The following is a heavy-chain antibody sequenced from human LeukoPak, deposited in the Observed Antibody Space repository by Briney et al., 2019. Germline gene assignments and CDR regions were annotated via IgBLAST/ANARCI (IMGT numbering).Heavy chain of an antibody. V-gene: IGHV3-33*01. CDR3: ASPYCSGVSCGLDS. CDR2: IWYDGSNK. Sequence: GGSLRLSCAASGFTFSSYGMHWVRQAPGKGLEWVAVIWYDGSNKYYADSVKGRFTISRDNSKNTLYLQMNSLRAEDTAVYYCASPYCSGVSCGLDSWAQGPLATVPS. D-gene: IGHD2-15*01. J-gene: IGHJ4*02. CDR1: GFTFSSYG.